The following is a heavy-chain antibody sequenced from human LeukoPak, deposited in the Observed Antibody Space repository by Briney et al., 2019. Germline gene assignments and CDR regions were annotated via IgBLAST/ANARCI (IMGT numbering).Heavy chain of an antibody. CDR2: ICGSGGST. Sequence: GGSLRLSCAASGFTFSSYAMSWVRQAPGKGLEWVSAICGSGGSTYYADSVKGRFTISRDNSKNTLYLQMNSLRAEDTAVYYCAKGRTVRYGDYSYYFDYWGQGTLVTVSS. D-gene: IGHD4-17*01. V-gene: IGHV3-23*01. CDR1: GFTFSSYA. CDR3: AKGRTVRYGDYSYYFDY. J-gene: IGHJ4*02.